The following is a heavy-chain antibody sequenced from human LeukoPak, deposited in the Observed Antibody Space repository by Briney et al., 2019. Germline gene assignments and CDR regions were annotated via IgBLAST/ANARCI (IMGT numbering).Heavy chain of an antibody. Sequence: GGSLRLSYAASGFTFSSYWMNWVRQAPGKGLEWVANINQDASEKYYVDSVKGRFTISRDNGKKSLYLQMNSLRAEDTAVYYCAELGITMIGGVWGKGTTVTISS. V-gene: IGHV3-7*01. CDR2: INQDASEK. J-gene: IGHJ6*04. D-gene: IGHD3-10*02. CDR1: GFTFSSYW. CDR3: AELGITMIGGV.